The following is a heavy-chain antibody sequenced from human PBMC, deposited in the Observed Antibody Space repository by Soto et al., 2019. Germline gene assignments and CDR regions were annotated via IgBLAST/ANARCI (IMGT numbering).Heavy chain of an antibody. D-gene: IGHD3-10*01. CDR2: IYHSGST. CDR3: ARLSGNYYFEY. V-gene: IGHV4-59*08. CDR1: GGSISSYY. Sequence: SETLSLTCTVSGGSISSYYWSWVRQPPGKGQEWIGCIYHSGSTKYNPSLKSRATISVDTSKNQFSLKLSSVTAADTAVYYCARLSGNYYFEYWGQGTLVTVSS. J-gene: IGHJ4*02.